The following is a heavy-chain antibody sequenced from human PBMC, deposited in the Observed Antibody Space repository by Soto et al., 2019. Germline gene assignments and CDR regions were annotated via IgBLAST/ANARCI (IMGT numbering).Heavy chain of an antibody. CDR3: ARVGGYCSGGSCYSDYYDYGMDV. V-gene: IGHV1-69*13. J-gene: IGHJ6*02. CDR2: IIPIFGTA. Sequence: SVKVSCKASGGTFSSYAISWVRQAPGQGLEWMGGIIPIFGTANYAQKFQGRVTITADESTSTAYMELSSLRSEDTAVYYCARVGGYCSGGSCYSDYYDYGMDVWGQGTTVTVSS. CDR1: GGTFSSYA. D-gene: IGHD2-15*01.